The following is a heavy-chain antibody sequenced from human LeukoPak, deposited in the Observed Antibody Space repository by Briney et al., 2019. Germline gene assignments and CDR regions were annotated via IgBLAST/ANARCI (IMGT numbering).Heavy chain of an antibody. Sequence: SETLSLTCTVSGGSISSYYWSWIRQPPGKGLEWIGYSYYSGSTNYNPSLKSRVTISLDTSKNQFSLKLNSLTAADTAVYYCARVGFGGYLFDFWGQGTLVTVSS. J-gene: IGHJ4*02. CDR2: SYYSGST. V-gene: IGHV4-59*01. CDR1: GGSISSYY. D-gene: IGHD2-15*01. CDR3: ARVGFGGYLFDF.